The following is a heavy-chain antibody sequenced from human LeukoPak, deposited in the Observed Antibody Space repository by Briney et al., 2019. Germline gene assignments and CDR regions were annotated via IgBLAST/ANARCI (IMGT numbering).Heavy chain of an antibody. J-gene: IGHJ6*04. Sequence: SETLSLTCTVSGGSINKYYWSWIRQPPGKGLEWIGYIYYSGGTKYNPSLESRVTISVDTSKNQFSLKLSSVTAADTAVYYSARESYDNSDYNYYDGLYVWGREPTVTASS. D-gene: IGHD3-22*01. CDR2: IYYSGGT. CDR1: GGSINKYY. CDR3: ARESYDNSDYNYYDGLYV. V-gene: IGHV4-59*01.